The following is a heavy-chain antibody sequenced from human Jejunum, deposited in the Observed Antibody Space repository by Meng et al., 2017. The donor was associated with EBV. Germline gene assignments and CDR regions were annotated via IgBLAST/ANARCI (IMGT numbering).Heavy chain of an antibody. Sequence: QPQPQDSGPGLVHPSETLVLTCTFSGGSVNSGNVYWSWIRQPPGKGLEWIGYIYYSGSTNYIPSLKSRVTISLDTSKNQFSLKLSSVTAADTAVYYCAGLRYSGYDRAFDYWGQGALVTVSS. CDR3: AGLRYSGYDRAFDY. V-gene: IGHV4-61*01. CDR2: IYYSGST. D-gene: IGHD5-12*01. CDR1: GGSVNSGNVY. J-gene: IGHJ4*02.